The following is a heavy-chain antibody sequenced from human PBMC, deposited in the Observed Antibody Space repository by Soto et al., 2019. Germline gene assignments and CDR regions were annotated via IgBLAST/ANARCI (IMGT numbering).Heavy chain of an antibody. J-gene: IGHJ6*02. CDR2: FYHSGNS. Sequence: SETLSLTCSVSGGSIRSYYWSWIRQSPEKGLEWIGYFYHSGNSNYNPSLKSRVTISVDTSKNQLSLSLRSVTAADTAVYFCARISYLDPSGYVNGGLDVWGQGTMVTVS. CDR3: ARISYLDPSGYVNGGLDV. CDR1: GGSIRSYY. D-gene: IGHD3-16*01. V-gene: IGHV4-59*01.